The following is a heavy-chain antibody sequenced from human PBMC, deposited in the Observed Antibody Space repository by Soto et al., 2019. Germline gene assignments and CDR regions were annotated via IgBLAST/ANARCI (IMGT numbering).Heavy chain of an antibody. D-gene: IGHD6-6*01. CDR3: ARGGIAARGAPAQNWFDP. Sequence: SETLSLTCAVYGGSFSGYYWSWIRQPPGKGLEWIGEINHSGSTNYNPSLKSRVTISVDTSKNQFSLKLSSVTAADTAVYSCARGGIAARGAPAQNWFDPWGQGTLVTVSS. CDR2: INHSGST. CDR1: GGSFSGYY. V-gene: IGHV4-34*01. J-gene: IGHJ5*02.